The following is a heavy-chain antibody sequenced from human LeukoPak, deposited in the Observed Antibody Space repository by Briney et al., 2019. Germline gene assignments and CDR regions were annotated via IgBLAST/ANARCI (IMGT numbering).Heavy chain of an antibody. Sequence: SETLSLTCAVYGGSFSGYYWSWIRQPPGKGLEWIGEINHSGSTNYNPSLKSRVTISVDTSKNQFSLKLSSVTAADTAVFYCVRGYGDSCGYYFVGCYVYWGQGTLVTVSS. J-gene: IGHJ4*02. CDR3: VRGYGDSCGYYFVGCYVY. CDR1: GGSFSGYY. V-gene: IGHV4-34*01. CDR2: INHSGST. D-gene: IGHD3-22*01.